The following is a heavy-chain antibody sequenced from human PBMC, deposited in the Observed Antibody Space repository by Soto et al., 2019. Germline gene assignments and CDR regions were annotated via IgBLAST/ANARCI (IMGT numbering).Heavy chain of an antibody. D-gene: IGHD3-22*01. CDR3: ARDPYYYDSHYYYGMDV. V-gene: IGHV3-7*01. CDR1: GFSFTRHW. CDR2: IKRDGSEK. Sequence: PGGSLRLSCAASGFSFTRHWLCWVRQAPGTGLQWVDSIKRDGSEKYYVNSVRGRFTISRDNVKNSLSLQMNSLRAEDTAVYYCARDPYYYDSHYYYGMDVWGQGTTVTVSS. J-gene: IGHJ6*02.